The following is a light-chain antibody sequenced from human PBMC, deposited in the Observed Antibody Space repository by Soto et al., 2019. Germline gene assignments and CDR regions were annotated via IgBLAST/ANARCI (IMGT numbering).Light chain of an antibody. CDR2: AAS. V-gene: IGKV1-39*01. Sequence: DIPMTQSPSSLSASVGDRVTITCRASQSISSHLNWYQQKPGKAPKLLIYAASSLQSGVPSRFSGSGSGTDFTLTISSLQPEDFATYYCQQSYSTRLTFGGGTKVEIK. CDR3: QQSYSTRLT. J-gene: IGKJ4*01. CDR1: QSISSH.